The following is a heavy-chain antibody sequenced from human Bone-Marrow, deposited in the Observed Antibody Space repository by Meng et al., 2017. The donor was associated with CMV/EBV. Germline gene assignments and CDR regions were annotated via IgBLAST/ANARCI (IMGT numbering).Heavy chain of an antibody. CDR2: IWYDGINK. CDR3: ARASCSGGSCYSLIDY. CDR1: GFTFSSYG. V-gene: IGHV3-33*01. J-gene: IGHJ4*02. D-gene: IGHD2-15*01. Sequence: GESLKISCAASGFTFSSYGMHWVRQAPGKGLEWVAVIWYDGINKYYADSVKGRFTISRDNYKNTLYLQMNSLRAEDTAVYYCARASCSGGSCYSLIDYWGQGTLVTVSS.